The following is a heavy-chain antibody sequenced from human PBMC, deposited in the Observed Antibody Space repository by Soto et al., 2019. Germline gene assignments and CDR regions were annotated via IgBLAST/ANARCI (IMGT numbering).Heavy chain of an antibody. D-gene: IGHD6-19*01. Sequence: LRLSCAASGFTFSSYSMHWVRQAPGKGLEWVAVISYDGSNKYYADSVKGRFTISRDNSKNTLYLQMNSLRAEDTAVYYCARASRRIAVAGIDYWGQGTLVTVSS. J-gene: IGHJ4*02. CDR3: ARASRRIAVAGIDY. V-gene: IGHV3-30-3*01. CDR1: GFTFSSYS. CDR2: ISYDGSNK.